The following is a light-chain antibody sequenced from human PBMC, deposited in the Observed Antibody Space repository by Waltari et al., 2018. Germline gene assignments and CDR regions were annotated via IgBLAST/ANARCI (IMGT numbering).Light chain of an antibody. CDR1: GSAIEVSDF. Sequence: QSALTQPASVWGSPGQSITISCTGTGSAIEVSDFVSGYKHHPGKAPRVIIYVVTNGPSGDSERCSASKSANPASPTISGLQPEDEGDYYCTSQTLDGVVLFGGGTQVTVL. V-gene: IGLV2-14*03. CDR3: TSQTLDGVVL. J-gene: IGLJ3*02. CDR2: VVT.